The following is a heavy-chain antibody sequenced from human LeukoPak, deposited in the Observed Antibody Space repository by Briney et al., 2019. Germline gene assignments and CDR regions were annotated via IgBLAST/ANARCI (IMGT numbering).Heavy chain of an antibody. Sequence: GGSLRLSCAASGFTFSRYGMHWVRQAPGKGLEWVAVIWYDGSNKYYVDSVKGRATISRDNSKNTLYLQMNSLRVEDTAVYYCARGSGLVVRGDYFDYWGQGTLVTVSS. D-gene: IGHD3-10*01. V-gene: IGHV3-33*01. J-gene: IGHJ4*02. CDR3: ARGSGLVVRGDYFDY. CDR2: IWYDGSNK. CDR1: GFTFSRYG.